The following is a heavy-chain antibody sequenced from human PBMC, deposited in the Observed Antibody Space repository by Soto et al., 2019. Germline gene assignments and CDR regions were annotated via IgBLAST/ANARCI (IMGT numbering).Heavy chain of an antibody. Sequence: GGSLTLSCAASGFTIGSYALSWVRQPPGKGLEWVSTISDSDGKTFYEDSVKGRFSISGDTSQNSFHLQMNSLRADDTAIYYGARWSHLGYWGQGTRVTVSS. J-gene: IGHJ4*02. CDR1: GFTIGSYA. CDR2: ISDSDGKT. D-gene: IGHD3-3*01. CDR3: ARWSHLGY. V-gene: IGHV3-23*01.